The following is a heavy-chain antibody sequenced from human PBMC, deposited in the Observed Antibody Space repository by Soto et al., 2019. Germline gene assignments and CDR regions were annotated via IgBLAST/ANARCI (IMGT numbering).Heavy chain of an antibody. D-gene: IGHD2-2*01. Sequence: GGSLRLSCAGSGFTFNKAWMNWVRQAPGKGLEWVGRIKSKTDGETTDYSAPVRDRFIISRDDSKNMVYLYVNRLNPEDPAMYYCVGQQFFDSSSFSLDQWGQGTLVTVSS. V-gene: IGHV3-15*07. J-gene: IGHJ4*02. CDR2: IKSKTDGETT. CDR1: GFTFNKAW. CDR3: VGQQFFDSSSFSLDQ.